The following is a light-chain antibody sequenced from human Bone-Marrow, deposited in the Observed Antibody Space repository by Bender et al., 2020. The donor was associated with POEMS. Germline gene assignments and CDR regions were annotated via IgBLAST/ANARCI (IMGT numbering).Light chain of an antibody. CDR3: SSYASGSSLV. V-gene: IGLV2-14*03. J-gene: IGLJ2*01. Sequence: QSALTQPASVSGSPGQSITISCTGTSSDIGAYNYVSWYQQYPGKAPRLMIYNVSHRPSGVSNRFSGSKSGNTASLTISGLQAEDEGDYHCSSYASGSSLVFGGGTKLTVL. CDR2: NVS. CDR1: SSDIGAYNY.